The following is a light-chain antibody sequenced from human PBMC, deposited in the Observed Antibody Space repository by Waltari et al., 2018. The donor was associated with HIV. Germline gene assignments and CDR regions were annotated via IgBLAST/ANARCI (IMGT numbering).Light chain of an antibody. CDR2: KND. CDR1: YAHIGITT. Sequence: QSLLPPPPSASGTPGPCATISCSGSYAHIGITTVNWHQQLPGSAPRALIYKNDQRPSGVPDRFSGSKSGTSASLAISGLQSEDQGDYYCASWDDKLDGWVFGGGTRLTVL. J-gene: IGLJ3*02. V-gene: IGLV1-44*01. CDR3: ASWDDKLDGWV.